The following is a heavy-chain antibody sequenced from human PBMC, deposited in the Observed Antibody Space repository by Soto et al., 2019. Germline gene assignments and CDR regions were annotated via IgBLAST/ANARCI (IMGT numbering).Heavy chain of an antibody. CDR2: INAGNGNT. Sequence: SVKVSCKASGYTFTSYAMHWVRQAPGQRLEWMGWINAGNGNTKYSQKFQGRVTITRDTSASTAYMELSSLRSEATAVYYCARVAGGSWYGFGDYWGQGTQVTVSS. CDR1: GYTFTSYA. D-gene: IGHD6-13*01. J-gene: IGHJ4*02. V-gene: IGHV1-3*01. CDR3: ARVAGGSWYGFGDY.